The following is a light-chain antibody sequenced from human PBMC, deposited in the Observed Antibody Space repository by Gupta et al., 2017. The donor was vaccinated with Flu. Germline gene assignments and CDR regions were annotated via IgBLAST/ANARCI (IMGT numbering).Light chain of an antibody. J-gene: IGLJ2*01. CDR2: DVS. CDR3: CSDAGSDTLV. V-gene: IGLV2-11*01. Sequence: QSALTQPRSVSGSPGPSVTISCTGTSCDVGGYNYVSWYQQHPGKAHKLMIYDVSKRPSGVPGRFSGSKSGNTTSLTISGPKEEEAADYYGCSDAGSDTLVFGGGTKLTVL. CDR1: SCDVGGYNY.